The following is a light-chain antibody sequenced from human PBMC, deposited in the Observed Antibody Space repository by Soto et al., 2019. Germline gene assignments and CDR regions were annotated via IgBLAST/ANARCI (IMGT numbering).Light chain of an antibody. V-gene: IGKV3-15*01. CDR2: GAS. Sequence: EIVMTQSPATLSVSPGERATLSCRASQSVSSNLAWYQQKPGQAPRLLIYGASTRATGIPARFSGSGSETEFTLTISSLQSEDFAVYYCQQYSDWPPKTFGQGTKMEIK. CDR1: QSVSSN. J-gene: IGKJ1*01. CDR3: QQYSDWPPKT.